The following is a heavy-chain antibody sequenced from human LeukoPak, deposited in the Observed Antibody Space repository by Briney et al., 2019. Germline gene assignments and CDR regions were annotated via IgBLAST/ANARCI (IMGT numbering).Heavy chain of an antibody. Sequence: GGSLRLSCPASGFTFSTYVMSWVRQAPGKGLEWVSDISASGGSTYYADSVKGRFTISRDNSKNTLYLQMNSLRVEDTAVYYCAKEGIWFGQFAFDSWGQGALVTVSS. J-gene: IGHJ4*02. D-gene: IGHD3-10*01. CDR1: GFTFSTYV. CDR3: AKEGIWFGQFAFDS. V-gene: IGHV3-23*01. CDR2: ISASGGST.